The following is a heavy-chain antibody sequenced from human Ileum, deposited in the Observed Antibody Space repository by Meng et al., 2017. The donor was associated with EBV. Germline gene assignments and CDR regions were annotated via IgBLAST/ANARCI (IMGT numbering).Heavy chain of an antibody. CDR2: IYYSGSA. Sequence: QLQLQESGSGLGKPSEPLSLPCAVSGGSISSGGYSWHWIRQPPGKGLQWIGYIYYSGSAYYNPSLKSRVTLSVDRSTNQFSLNLSSVTAADTAVYYCARGAYFDYWGQGTLVTVSS. CDR1: GGSISSGGYS. V-gene: IGHV4-30-2*01. J-gene: IGHJ4*02. CDR3: ARGAYFDY.